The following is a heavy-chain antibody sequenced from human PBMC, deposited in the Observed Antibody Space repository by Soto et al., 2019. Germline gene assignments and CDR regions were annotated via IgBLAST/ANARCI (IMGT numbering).Heavy chain of an antibody. Sequence: GGSLRLSCAASGFTFSDYYMSWIRQAPGKGLEWVSYISSSGSTIYYADSVKGRFTISRDNAKNSLYLQMNSLRGEDTAVYYCARVDDSSGSAYFDYWGQGTLVTVSS. V-gene: IGHV3-11*01. CDR2: ISSSGSTI. J-gene: IGHJ4*02. D-gene: IGHD3-22*01. CDR3: ARVDDSSGSAYFDY. CDR1: GFTFSDYY.